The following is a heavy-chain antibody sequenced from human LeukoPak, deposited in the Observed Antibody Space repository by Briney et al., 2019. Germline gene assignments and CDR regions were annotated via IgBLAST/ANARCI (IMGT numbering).Heavy chain of an antibody. CDR3: ARGSGSYPYDAFNV. V-gene: IGHV3-43D*03. D-gene: IGHD3-10*01. Sequence: GGSLRLSCAGSGLNFDDFVMHWVRQAPGKGLEWVSLNSWDGGGTYYADSVKGRFTISRDNSKDSLYLQMNSLRDEDTALYYCARGSGSYPYDAFNVWGQGTMVTVSS. CDR2: NSWDGGGT. CDR1: GLNFDDFV. J-gene: IGHJ3*01.